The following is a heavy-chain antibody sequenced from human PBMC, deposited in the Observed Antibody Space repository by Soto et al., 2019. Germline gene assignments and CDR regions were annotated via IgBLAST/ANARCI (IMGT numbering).Heavy chain of an antibody. V-gene: IGHV1-3*01. Sequence: ASVKVSCKTSGYTFNTHAMHWVRQAPGQRLEWMGWINGNTRYSQKFQGRVTITRDTSARTVYMELSSLKSEDTALYYCARDRGDYSAFDIWGQGTMVTV. J-gene: IGHJ3*02. D-gene: IGHD4-17*01. CDR3: ARDRGDYSAFDI. CDR2: INGNT. CDR1: GYTFNTHA.